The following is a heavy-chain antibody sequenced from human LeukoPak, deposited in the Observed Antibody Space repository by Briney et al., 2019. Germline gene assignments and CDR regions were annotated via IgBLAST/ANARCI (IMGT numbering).Heavy chain of an antibody. CDR2: IYYSGST. D-gene: IGHD3-22*01. CDR3: ARLYYDSSGYYQICYFDY. CDR1: GGSIRSSSYY. J-gene: IGHJ4*02. Sequence: SETLSLTCTVSGGSIRSSSYYWGWIRQPPGKGLEWIGSIYYSGSTYYNPSLKSRVTISVDTSKNQFSLNLSSVTAADTAVYYCARLYYDSSGYYQICYFDYWGQGTLVTVSS. V-gene: IGHV4-39*01.